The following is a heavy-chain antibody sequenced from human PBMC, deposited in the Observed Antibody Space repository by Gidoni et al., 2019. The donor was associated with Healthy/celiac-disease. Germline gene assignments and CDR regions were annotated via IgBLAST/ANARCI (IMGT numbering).Heavy chain of an antibody. CDR1: GGTFSSYA. CDR3: ARGLTTVTTRAPYYYYYMDV. D-gene: IGHD4-17*01. Sequence: QVQLVQSGAEVKKPGSSVKVSCKASGGTFSSYAISWVRQALGQGLEWMGRIIPILGIANYAQKFQGRVTITADKSTSTAYMELSILRSEDTAVYYCARGLTTVTTRAPYYYYYMDVWGKGTTVTVSS. V-gene: IGHV1-69*04. J-gene: IGHJ6*03. CDR2: IIPILGIA.